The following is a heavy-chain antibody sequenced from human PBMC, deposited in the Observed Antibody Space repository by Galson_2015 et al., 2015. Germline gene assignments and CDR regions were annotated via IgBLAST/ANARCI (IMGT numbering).Heavy chain of an antibody. CDR3: ARVYDYGDYEIEY. J-gene: IGHJ4*02. V-gene: IGHV3-53*01. CDR1: GFTVSSSY. CDR2: IYSGGST. D-gene: IGHD4-17*01. Sequence: SLRLSCAASGFTVSSSYMSWVRQAPGKGLEWVSVIYSGGSTHYADSVKGRCTISRDNSKNTLYLQMNSLRVEDTAVYYCARVYDYGDYEIEYWGQGTLVIVSS.